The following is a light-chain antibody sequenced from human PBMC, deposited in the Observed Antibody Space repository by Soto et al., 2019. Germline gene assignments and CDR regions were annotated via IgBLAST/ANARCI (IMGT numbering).Light chain of an antibody. Sequence: QSALTQPPSASGSPGQSVTISCTGTSSDVGGYDYVSWYQQHPGKAPKLMIYDVTKRPSGVPDRFSGSKFGNTASLTVSGVQADDEADYFCSSYAGSSTAVFGGGTKFTVL. CDR2: DVT. CDR3: SSYAGSSTAV. J-gene: IGLJ2*01. CDR1: SSDVGGYDY. V-gene: IGLV2-8*01.